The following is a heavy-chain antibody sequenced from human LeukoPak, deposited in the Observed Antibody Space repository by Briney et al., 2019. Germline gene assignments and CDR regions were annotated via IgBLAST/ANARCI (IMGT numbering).Heavy chain of an antibody. Sequence: ASVTVSFKASGYTFTSYYMHWVRQAPGQGLEWMGIINPSGGSTSYAQKFQGRVTMTRDTSKNQFSLKLSSVTAADTAVYYCARHRQQLVGERNNYFDYWGQGTLVTVSS. CDR3: ARHRQQLVGERNNYFDY. CDR1: GYTFTSYY. V-gene: IGHV1-46*01. CDR2: INPSGGST. J-gene: IGHJ4*02. D-gene: IGHD6-13*01.